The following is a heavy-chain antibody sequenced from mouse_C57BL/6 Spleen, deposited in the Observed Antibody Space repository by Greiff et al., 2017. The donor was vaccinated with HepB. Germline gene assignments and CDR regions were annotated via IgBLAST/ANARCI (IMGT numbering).Heavy chain of an antibody. CDR2: IDPSDSYT. CDR1: GYTFTSYW. V-gene: IGHV1-59*01. Sequence: QVQLQQPGAELVRPGTSVKLSCKASGYTFTSYWMHWVKQRPGQGLEWIGVIDPSDSYTNYNQKFKGKATLTVDTASSTAYMQLSSLTSEDSAVYYCARSREAYWGQGTLVTVSA. J-gene: IGHJ3*01. CDR3: ARSREAY.